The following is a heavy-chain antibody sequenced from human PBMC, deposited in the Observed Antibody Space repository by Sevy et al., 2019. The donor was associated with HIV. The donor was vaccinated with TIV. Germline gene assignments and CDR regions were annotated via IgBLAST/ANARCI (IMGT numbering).Heavy chain of an antibody. CDR1: DGSFSGYY. Sequence: SETLSLTCAVHDGSFSGYYWNWIRQLPGKGLEWIGEINESGITYYHPSLKSRVTISVDTSKKQFSLKLNSVTAADTAVYFCARSPPVVVVPGAPSWFDHWGQRTLVTVSS. J-gene: IGHJ5*02. CDR3: ARSPPVVVVPGAPSWFDH. V-gene: IGHV4-34*01. CDR2: INESGIT. D-gene: IGHD2-2*01.